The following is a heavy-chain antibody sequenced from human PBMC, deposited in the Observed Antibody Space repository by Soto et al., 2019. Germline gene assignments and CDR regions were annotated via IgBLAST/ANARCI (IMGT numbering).Heavy chain of an antibody. D-gene: IGHD2-15*01. CDR3: ARDDVLCDGGRCYGVLLDV. J-gene: IGHJ6*03. V-gene: IGHV3-66*01. Sequence: GGSLRLSCAASGFTVSSKYMSWVRQAPGKGLEWVSLIQSGGPTYYADSVKGRFTISRDTSENTVHLQMDSLRAEDTAVYYCARDDVLCDGGRCYGVLLDVWRKGTTVTVSS. CDR2: IQSGGPT. CDR1: GFTVSSKY.